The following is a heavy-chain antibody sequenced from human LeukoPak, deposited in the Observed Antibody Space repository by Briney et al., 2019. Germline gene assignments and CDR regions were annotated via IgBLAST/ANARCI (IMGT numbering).Heavy chain of an antibody. CDR2: ISRSSSYI. Sequence: PGGSLRLSCAASGFTFSSYSMNWVRQAPGKGLEWVSSISRSSSYIYYADSVKGRFTISRDNAKNSLYLQMNSLRAEDTAVYYCARDRVVTRGGFDYWGQGTLVTVSS. CDR3: ARDRVVTRGGFDY. J-gene: IGHJ4*02. CDR1: GFTFSSYS. V-gene: IGHV3-21*01. D-gene: IGHD4-23*01.